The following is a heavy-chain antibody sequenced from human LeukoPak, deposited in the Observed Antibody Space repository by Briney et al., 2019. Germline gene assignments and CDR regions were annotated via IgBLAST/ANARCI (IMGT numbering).Heavy chain of an antibody. J-gene: IGHJ4*02. Sequence: PSETLSLTCIVSGGSISNYYWSWIRQPAGKGLEWIGRIYTSGSTNYNPSLKSRVTMSVDTSKNQFSLKLSSVTAADTAVYYCAREDSSSWGLIDYWGQGTLVTVSS. CDR2: IYTSGST. CDR1: GGSISNYY. V-gene: IGHV4-4*07. CDR3: AREDSSSWGLIDY. D-gene: IGHD6-13*01.